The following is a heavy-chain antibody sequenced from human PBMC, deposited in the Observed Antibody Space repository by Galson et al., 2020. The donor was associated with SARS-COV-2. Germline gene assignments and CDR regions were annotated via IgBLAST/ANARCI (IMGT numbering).Heavy chain of an antibody. CDR2: ISGSGDST. J-gene: IGHJ6*02. CDR1: GFTFSSYA. CDR3: AKWGVASAGAYYYYGMDG. D-gene: IGHD6-13*01. Sequence: TGGSLRLSCAASGFTFSSYAMSWARQAPGKGLEWVSGISGSGDSTYYADSVKGRFTISRDSSKNTLYLQMNSLRAEDTAVYYCAKWGVASAGAYYYYGMDGWGQGTTVTVSS. V-gene: IGHV3-23*01.